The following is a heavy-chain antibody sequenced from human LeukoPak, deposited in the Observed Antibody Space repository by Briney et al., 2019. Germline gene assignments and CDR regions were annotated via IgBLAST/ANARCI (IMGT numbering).Heavy chain of an antibody. CDR3: ARGTYSTTWLGVVYFDY. CDR2: IHHSGST. CDR1: GGSINSNNSY. V-gene: IGHV4-31*03. Sequence: PSETLSLTCTVSGGSINSNNSYWTWVPQHPGKGLEWLGYIHHSGSTYYNPSLKSRFTMSVDTSKNQFSLKVNTVTAADTAVYYCARGTYSTTWLGVVYFDYWGQGTLVTVSS. D-gene: IGHD6-13*01. J-gene: IGHJ4*02.